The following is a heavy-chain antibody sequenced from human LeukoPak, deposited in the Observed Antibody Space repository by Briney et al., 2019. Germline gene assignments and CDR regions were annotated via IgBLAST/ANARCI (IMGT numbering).Heavy chain of an antibody. V-gene: IGHV3-23*01. Sequence: GGSLRLSCAASGFTFSNYAMEWVRQAPGKGLEWVSTISGSGGTTYYADSVKGRFTISRDNSKNTLYLQMNSLRAEDTAIYYCAKDIAAAGTPYYFDYWGQGTLVTVSS. J-gene: IGHJ4*02. CDR1: GFTFSNYA. CDR2: ISGSGGTT. D-gene: IGHD6-13*01. CDR3: AKDIAAAGTPYYFDY.